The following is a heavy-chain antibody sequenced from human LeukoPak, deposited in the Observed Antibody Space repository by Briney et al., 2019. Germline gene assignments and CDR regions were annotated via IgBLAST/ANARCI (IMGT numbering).Heavy chain of an antibody. CDR3: AKRLYSSGGDYFDY. V-gene: IGHV3-23*01. D-gene: IGHD6-19*01. Sequence: PGGSLRLSCAASGFTVSTYYMNWVRQAPGKGLEWVSGISGSGDSTYYADSVKGRFTISRDNSKNTLYLQMNSLRAEDTAVYYCAKRLYSSGGDYFDYWGQGTLLTVSS. CDR2: ISGSGDST. J-gene: IGHJ4*02. CDR1: GFTVSTYY.